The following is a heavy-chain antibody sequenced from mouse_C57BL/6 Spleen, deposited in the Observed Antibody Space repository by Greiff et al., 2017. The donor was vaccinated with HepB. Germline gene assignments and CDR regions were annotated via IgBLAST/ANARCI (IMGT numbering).Heavy chain of an antibody. CDR2: IDPSDSYT. V-gene: IGHV1-59*01. J-gene: IGHJ2*01. D-gene: IGHD4-1*01. CDR3: ARYGTGTWSFDY. CDR1: GYTFTSYW. Sequence: VQLQQPGAELVRPGTSVKLSCKASGYTFTSYWMHWVKQRPGQGLEWIGVIDPSDSYTNYNQKFKGKATLTVDTSSSTAYMQLSSLTSEDSAVYYCARYGTGTWSFDYWGQGTTLTVSS.